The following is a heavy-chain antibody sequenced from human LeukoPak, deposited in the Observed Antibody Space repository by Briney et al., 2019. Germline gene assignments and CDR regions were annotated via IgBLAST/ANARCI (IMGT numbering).Heavy chain of an antibody. Sequence: GGSLRLSCAASGFTFSSYSMNWVRQAPGNGLEWVSSISSSSSYIYYADSVKGRFTISRDNAKNSLYLQMNSLRAEDTAVYYCARDDTVVTPPGFDYWGQGTLVTVSS. V-gene: IGHV3-21*01. CDR2: ISSSSSYI. D-gene: IGHD4-23*01. J-gene: IGHJ4*02. CDR1: GFTFSSYS. CDR3: ARDDTVVTPPGFDY.